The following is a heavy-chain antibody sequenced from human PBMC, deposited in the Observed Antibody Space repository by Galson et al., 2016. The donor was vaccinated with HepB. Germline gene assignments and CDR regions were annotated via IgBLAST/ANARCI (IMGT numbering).Heavy chain of an antibody. CDR3: VKGSGDSSDWYNNWFDS. CDR1: GFTFSSFA. Sequence: SLRLSCAASGFTFSSFAVHWLRQAPGKGLEYVSAISYNGGSTYHAGPVKGRFTISRDNSKNTLYLHMSSLRTEDTAVYYCVKGSGDSSDWYNNWFDSWGQGTLVTVSS. CDR2: ISYNGGST. V-gene: IGHV3-64D*06. J-gene: IGHJ5*01. D-gene: IGHD6-19*01.